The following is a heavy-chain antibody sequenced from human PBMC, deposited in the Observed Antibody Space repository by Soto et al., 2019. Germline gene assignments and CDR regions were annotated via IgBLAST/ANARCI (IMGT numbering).Heavy chain of an antibody. CDR1: GFTFSTYG. D-gene: IGHD3-16*01. J-gene: IGHJ3*01. V-gene: IGHV3-33*01. CDR2: IWYDGSNK. CDR3: ASRWGYDAFDF. Sequence: QVQLVESGGGVVQPGRSLRLSCAVSGFTFSTYGMHWVRQAPGKGLEWVAVIWYDGSNKYYADSVKGRFTISRDNSKNTLYLQMNSLRAEDTAVYYCASRWGYDAFDFWGQGTMVTVSS.